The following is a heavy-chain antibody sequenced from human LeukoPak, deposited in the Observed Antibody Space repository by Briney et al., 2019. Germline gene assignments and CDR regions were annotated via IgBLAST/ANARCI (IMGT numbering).Heavy chain of an antibody. D-gene: IGHD6-6*01. CDR1: GFTFSTYW. Sequence: GGSLRLSCAASGFTFSTYWMNWFRQTPGKGLEWVAKIKADGGEKDHVASVKGRFTISRDNAKNSLYLQMNSPRVEDTAVYYCARGGAARPDFWGQGTLVTVSS. CDR2: IKADGGEK. CDR3: ARGGAARPDF. V-gene: IGHV3-7*01. J-gene: IGHJ4*02.